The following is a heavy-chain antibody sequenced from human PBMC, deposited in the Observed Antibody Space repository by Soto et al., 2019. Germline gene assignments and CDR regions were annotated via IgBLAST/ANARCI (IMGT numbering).Heavy chain of an antibody. V-gene: IGHV3-33*01. D-gene: IGHD3-10*01. Sequence: VGSLRLSCAASGFTFSSYGMHWGRQAPGKGLEWVAVIWYDGSNKYYADSVKGRFTISRDNSKNTLYLQMNSLRAEDTAVYYCSGMVRGVIPKFNWFDPWGQGTLVTVSS. CDR1: GFTFSSYG. CDR2: IWYDGSNK. CDR3: SGMVRGVIPKFNWFDP. J-gene: IGHJ5*02.